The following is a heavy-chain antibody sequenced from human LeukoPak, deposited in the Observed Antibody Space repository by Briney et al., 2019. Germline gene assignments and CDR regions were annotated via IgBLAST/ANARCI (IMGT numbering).Heavy chain of an antibody. D-gene: IGHD4-17*01. Sequence: PSETLSLTCAVSGGSISSGSYSWSWIRQPPGKGLEWIGYIYHSGSTYYNPSLKSRVTISVDRSKNQFSLRLSSVTAADTAVYYCARGYGDYFDYWGQGTLVTVSS. J-gene: IGHJ4*02. V-gene: IGHV4-30-2*01. CDR2: IYHSGST. CDR3: ARGYGDYFDY. CDR1: GGSISSGSYS.